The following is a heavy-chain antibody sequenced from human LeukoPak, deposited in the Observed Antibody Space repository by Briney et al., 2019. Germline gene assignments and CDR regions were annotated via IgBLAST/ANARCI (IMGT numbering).Heavy chain of an antibody. CDR2: ISGGGGNT. D-gene: IGHD4-23*01. Sequence: PGGSLRLSCAGSGFTFSTYAMSWVRQAPGKGPEWVSAISGGGGNTYYAASVKGRFTISRDDSKNTMFLQMNSLRAEDTAVYYCAKRPYVGDHGGPSAWGQGTLVIVSS. V-gene: IGHV3-23*01. CDR1: GFTFSTYA. J-gene: IGHJ5*02. CDR3: AKRPYVGDHGGPSA.